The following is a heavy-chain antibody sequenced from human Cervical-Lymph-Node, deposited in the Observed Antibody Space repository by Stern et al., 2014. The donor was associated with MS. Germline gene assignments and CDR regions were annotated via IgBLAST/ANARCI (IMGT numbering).Heavy chain of an antibody. Sequence: MQLVESGGGVVQPGRSLRLPCAASGFTFSSYGMHWVRQAPGKGLEWVAVIWYDGSNKYYADSVKGRFTISRDNSKNTLYLQMNSLRAEDTAVYYCARDRHDLGYCSGGSCYLPDYWGQGTLVTVSS. CDR3: ARDRHDLGYCSGGSCYLPDY. J-gene: IGHJ4*02. CDR1: GFTFSSYG. CDR2: IWYDGSNK. D-gene: IGHD2-15*01. V-gene: IGHV3-33*01.